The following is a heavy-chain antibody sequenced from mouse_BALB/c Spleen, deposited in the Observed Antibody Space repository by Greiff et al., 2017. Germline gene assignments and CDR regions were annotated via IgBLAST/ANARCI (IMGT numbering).Heavy chain of an antibody. V-gene: IGHV1-69*01. J-gene: IGHJ4*01. D-gene: IGHD2-1*01. CDR1: GYTFTDYW. CDR2: IDTSDSYT. CDR3: ARALYYGPYYAMDY. Sequence: QVHVKQPGAELVMPGASVKMSCKASGYTFTDYWMHWVKQRPGQGLEWIGAIDTSDSYTSYNQKFKGKATLTVDESSSTAYMQLSSLTSEDSAVYYCARALYYGPYYAMDYWGQGTSVTVSS.